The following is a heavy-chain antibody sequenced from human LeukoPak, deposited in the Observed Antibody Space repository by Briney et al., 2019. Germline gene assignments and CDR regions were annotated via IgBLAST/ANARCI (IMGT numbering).Heavy chain of an antibody. V-gene: IGHV3-7*01. Sequence: GGSLRLSCTASGFTFSSSWMTWVRQAPGKGLEWLANIKGDGGDKNYVDSVKGRFTISRDNAKNSLFLQMSSLGGEDTALYYCATEHWGPNSWGQGTLVTVSS. CDR1: GFTFSSSW. CDR2: IKGDGGDK. D-gene: IGHD3-16*01. CDR3: ATEHWGPNS. J-gene: IGHJ4*02.